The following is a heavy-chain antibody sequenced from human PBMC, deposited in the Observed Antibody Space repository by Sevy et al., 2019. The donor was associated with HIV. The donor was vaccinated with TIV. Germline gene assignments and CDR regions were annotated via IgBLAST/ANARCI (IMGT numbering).Heavy chain of an antibody. CDR2: ISTDGNLK. V-gene: IGHV3-30-3*01. CDR3: TRAIRGRIPGSSGWHDFFDS. Sequence: GGSLRLSCAASGFTFSSAAMDWVRQAPGKGLEWVAVISTDGNLKYYADSVKGRFTISRDNSKNTMSLQMNSLRPDDAAMYYCTRAIRGRIPGSSGWHDFFDSWGQGTLVTVSS. CDR1: GFTFSSAA. J-gene: IGHJ4*02. D-gene: IGHD6-19*01.